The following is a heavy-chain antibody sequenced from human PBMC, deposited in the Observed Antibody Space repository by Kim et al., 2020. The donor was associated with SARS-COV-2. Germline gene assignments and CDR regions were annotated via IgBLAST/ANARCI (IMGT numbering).Heavy chain of an antibody. CDR2: IGTAGDT. Sequence: GGSLRLSCAASGFTFSSYDMHWVRQATGKGLEWVSAIGTAGDTYYPGSVKGRFTISRENAKNSLYLQMNSLRAGDTAVYYCARGGDYYGSGNWFDPWGQGTLVTVSS. J-gene: IGHJ5*02. CDR1: GFTFSSYD. CDR3: ARGGDYYGSGNWFDP. V-gene: IGHV3-13*01. D-gene: IGHD3-10*01.